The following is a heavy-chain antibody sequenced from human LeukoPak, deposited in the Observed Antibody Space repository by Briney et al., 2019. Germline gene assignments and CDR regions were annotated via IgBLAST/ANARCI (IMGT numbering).Heavy chain of an antibody. V-gene: IGHV1-2*02. CDR2: INPNSGGT. Sequence: ASVKVSCKASGYTFTDYYMHWVRQAPGQGLEWMGWINPNSGGTKYAQKFQGRVTVTRVTSISTAYMELSSLRSDDTAVCYCASVYSGYDLSQLDYWGQGTLVTVSS. CDR1: GYTFTDYY. CDR3: ASVYSGYDLSQLDY. D-gene: IGHD5-12*01. J-gene: IGHJ4*02.